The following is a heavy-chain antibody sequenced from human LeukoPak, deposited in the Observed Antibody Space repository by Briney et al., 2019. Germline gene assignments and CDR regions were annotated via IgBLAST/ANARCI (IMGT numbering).Heavy chain of an antibody. D-gene: IGHD2-2*01. CDR2: IYYSGST. CDR1: GGSISSSSYY. CDR3: ARARSGPAQDYFDS. V-gene: IGHV4-39*07. J-gene: IGHJ4*02. Sequence: SETLSLTCTVSGGSISSSSYYWGWVRQPPGKGLEWIGSIYYSGSTYYNPSLKSRVTISVDTSKNQFSLKLSSVTAADTAVYFCARARSGPAQDYFDSWGQGILVTVSS.